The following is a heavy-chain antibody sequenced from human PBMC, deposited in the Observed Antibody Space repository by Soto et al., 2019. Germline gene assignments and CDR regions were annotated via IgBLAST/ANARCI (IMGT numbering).Heavy chain of an antibody. CDR1: GYTFTGYY. D-gene: IGHD1-26*01. CDR3: AREAPGRSGSWGAFDI. J-gene: IGHJ3*02. CDR2: INPNSGGT. V-gene: IGHV1-2*04. Sequence: ASVKVSCKASGYTFTGYYMHWVRQAPGQGLEWMGWINPNSGGTNYAQKFQGWVTMTRDTSISTAYMELSRLRSDDTAVYYCAREAPGRSGSWGAFDIWGQGTMVT.